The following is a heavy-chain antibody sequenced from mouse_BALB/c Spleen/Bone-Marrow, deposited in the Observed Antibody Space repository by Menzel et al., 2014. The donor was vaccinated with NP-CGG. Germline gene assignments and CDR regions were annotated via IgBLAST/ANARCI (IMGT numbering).Heavy chain of an antibody. D-gene: IGHD1-1*01. CDR3: AKGGYGSSYVRYYAMDY. V-gene: IGHV1-77*01. CDR1: GYTFTDYY. Sequence: VQLQQSGAELARPGASVKLSCKASGYTFTDYYINWVKQRTGQGLEWIGEIYPGSGNTYYNEKFKGKATLTADKSSSTAYMQLCSLTSEDSAVYFCAKGGYGSSYVRYYAMDYWGQGTSVTVSS. J-gene: IGHJ4*01. CDR2: IYPGSGNT.